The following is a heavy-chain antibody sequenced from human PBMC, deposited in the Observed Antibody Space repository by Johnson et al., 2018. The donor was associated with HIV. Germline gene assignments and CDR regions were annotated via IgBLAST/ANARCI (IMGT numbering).Heavy chain of an antibody. CDR2: IKQDGSEN. CDR1: GFTFSSYW. CDR3: AKGIAAAGTGAFDI. J-gene: IGHJ3*02. V-gene: IGHV3-7*03. Sequence: EQLVESGGGVVQPGRSLRLSCAASGFTFSSYWMSWVRQAPGKGLEWVANIKQDGSENYYVDSVKGRFTISRDNSKNTLYLQMNSLRAEDTAVYYCAKGIAAAGTGAFDIWGQGTMVTVSS. D-gene: IGHD6-13*01.